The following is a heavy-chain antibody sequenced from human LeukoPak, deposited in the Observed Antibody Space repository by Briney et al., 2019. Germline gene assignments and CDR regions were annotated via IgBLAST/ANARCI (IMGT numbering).Heavy chain of an antibody. J-gene: IGHJ1*01. Sequence: PSETLSLTCTVSGGSISSSSYYWGWIRQPPGKGLEWIGSIYYSGATYYNPSLKSRVAISIDTSQNQFSLKLTSVTATDTAVYFCSRLSGNYDGSDHFQPWGQGILVTVSS. CDR2: IYYSGAT. CDR3: SRLSGNYDGSDHFQP. CDR1: GGSISSSSYY. V-gene: IGHV4-39*01. D-gene: IGHD3-22*01.